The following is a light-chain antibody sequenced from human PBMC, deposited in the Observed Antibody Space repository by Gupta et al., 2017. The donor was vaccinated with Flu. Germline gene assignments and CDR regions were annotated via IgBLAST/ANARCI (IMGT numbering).Light chain of an antibody. CDR2: DDD. J-gene: IGLJ3*02. V-gene: IGLV1-51*01. CDR3: AAWDSSLTAVL. CDR1: SSNIEHNY. Sequence: QPVLTQAPSVSAAPGQKVTISCSGSSSNIEHNYVSWYQQLPGTAPKLLICDDDKRPSGIPDRFSGSKSGTSATLGITGLQTGDEADYYCAAWDSSLTAVLFGGGTKLTVL.